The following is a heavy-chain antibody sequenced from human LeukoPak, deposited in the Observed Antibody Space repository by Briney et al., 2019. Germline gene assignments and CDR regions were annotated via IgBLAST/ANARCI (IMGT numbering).Heavy chain of an antibody. Sequence: SVKVSCKASGGTFSSYAISWVRQAPGQGLEWMGGIIPICGTANYAQKFQGRVTITADKSTSTAYMELSSLRSEDTAVYYCARKVPNDSSGYYYRGQFDPWGQGTLVTVSS. CDR3: ARKVPNDSSGYYYRGQFDP. CDR1: GGTFSSYA. J-gene: IGHJ5*02. CDR2: IIPICGTA. V-gene: IGHV1-69*06. D-gene: IGHD3-22*01.